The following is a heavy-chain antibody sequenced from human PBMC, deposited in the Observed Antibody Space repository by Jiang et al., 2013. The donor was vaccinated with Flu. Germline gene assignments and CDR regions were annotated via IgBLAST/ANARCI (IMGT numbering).Heavy chain of an antibody. D-gene: IGHD1/OR15-1a*01. V-gene: IGHV5-51*01. Sequence: GAEVKKPGESLKISCKGSGYSFTSYWIGWVRQMPGKGLEWMGIIYPGDSDTRYSPSFQGQVTISADKSISTAYLQWSSLKASDTAMYYCARHHSSYNWNKPFDPWGQGTLVTVSS. CDR3: ARHHSSYNWNKPFDP. J-gene: IGHJ5*02. CDR1: GYSFTSYW. CDR2: IYPGDSDT.